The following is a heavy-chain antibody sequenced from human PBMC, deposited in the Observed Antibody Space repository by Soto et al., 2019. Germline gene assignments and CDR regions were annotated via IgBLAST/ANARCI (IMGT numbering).Heavy chain of an antibody. V-gene: IGHV4-34*01. CDR1: GGSFSGYY. CDR3: ARDYGDHDAFDI. Sequence: SETLSLTCAVYGGSFSGYYWSWTRQPPGKGLEWIGEINHSGSTNYNPSLKSRVTISVDTSKNQFSLKLSSVTAADTAVYYCARDYGDHDAFDIWGQGTMVTVSS. CDR2: INHSGST. J-gene: IGHJ3*02. D-gene: IGHD4-17*01.